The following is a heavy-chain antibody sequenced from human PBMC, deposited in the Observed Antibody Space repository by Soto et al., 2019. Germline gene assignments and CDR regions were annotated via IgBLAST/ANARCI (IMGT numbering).Heavy chain of an antibody. CDR3: AKDRSNAWYGVGF. CDR1: GFTFSSYA. D-gene: IGHD6-19*01. Sequence: EVRLLESGGGLVQPGGSLRLSCAASGFTFSSYAMSWVRQAPGKGLEWVSGIGGSGGNTYYADYAKGRFTISRDNSKNTLYLQMNGLRAEDTAVYYCAKDRSNAWYGVGFWGQGTLVTVSS. V-gene: IGHV3-23*01. J-gene: IGHJ4*02. CDR2: IGGSGGNT.